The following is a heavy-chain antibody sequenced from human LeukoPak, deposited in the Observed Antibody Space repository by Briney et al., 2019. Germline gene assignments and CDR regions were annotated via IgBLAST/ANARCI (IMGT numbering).Heavy chain of an antibody. D-gene: IGHD4-23*01. V-gene: IGHV3-23*01. J-gene: IGHJ5*02. Sequence: GGSLRLSCAASGFTFSSYAMSWVRQAPGKGRGWVSAISGSGGSTYYADSVKGRFTISRDNSKNTLYLQMNSLRAEDTAVYYCAKDSDYGGNFNWFDPWGQGTLVTVSS. CDR3: AKDSDYGGNFNWFDP. CDR1: GFTFSSYA. CDR2: ISGSGGST.